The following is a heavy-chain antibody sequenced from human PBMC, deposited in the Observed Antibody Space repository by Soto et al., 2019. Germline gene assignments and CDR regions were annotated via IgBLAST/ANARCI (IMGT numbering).Heavy chain of an antibody. Sequence: EVQLVESGGDLVQRGGSRRLSCAASGFPFSSYWMPWVRHTPVKVLDRVARISGDGVTTYYADSVTGQFTVSRYNAKNPLSLEIRGLIAEDTADYYCAREYYGLLTGYYTDYWGQGTLVSVSS. CDR1: GFPFSSYW. J-gene: IGHJ4*02. CDR3: AREYYGLLTGYYTDY. CDR2: ISGDGVTT. D-gene: IGHD3-9*01. V-gene: IGHV3-74*01.